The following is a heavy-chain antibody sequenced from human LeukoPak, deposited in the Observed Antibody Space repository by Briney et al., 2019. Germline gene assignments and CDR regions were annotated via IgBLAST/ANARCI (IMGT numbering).Heavy chain of an antibody. J-gene: IGHJ4*02. CDR3: ARDGITMRILEY. CDR1: GFTFSSYG. D-gene: IGHD3-10*01. CDR2: ITSSSIYK. Sequence: GGSLRLSCAAPGFTFSSYGMHWVRQAPGKGLEWVSSITSSSIYKYYADSMKGRFTISRDNAKNSLYLQMDSLRAEDTAVYYCARDGITMRILEYWGQGTLVTVSS. V-gene: IGHV3-21*01.